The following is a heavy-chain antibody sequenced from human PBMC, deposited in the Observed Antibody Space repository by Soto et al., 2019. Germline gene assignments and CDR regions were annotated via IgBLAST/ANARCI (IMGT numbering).Heavy chain of an antibody. D-gene: IGHD5-18*01. CDR2: INSDGSST. CDR3: ARGQLWLSDLFDY. J-gene: IGHJ4*02. V-gene: IGHV3-74*01. CDR1: GFTFSNYW. Sequence: GGSLRLSCAASGFTFSNYWMHWVRQAPGKGLVWVSRINSDGSSTTYADSVKGRFTISRDNAKNTLYLQMNSLRAEDTAVYYCARGQLWLSDLFDYWGQGTLVTVSS.